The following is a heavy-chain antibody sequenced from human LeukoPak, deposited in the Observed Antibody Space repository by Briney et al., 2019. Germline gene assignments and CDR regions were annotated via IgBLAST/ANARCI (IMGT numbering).Heavy chain of an antibody. V-gene: IGHV3-73*01. CDR1: GFTFSGSA. D-gene: IGHD6-6*01. CDR3: TRHSIAARPNDY. Sequence: PGGSLRLSCAASGFTFSGSAMHWVRQASGKGLEWVGRIRSKANCYATAYAASVKGRFTISRDDSKNTAYLQMNSLKTEDTAVYYCTRHSIAARPNDYWGQGTLVTVSS. CDR2: IRSKANCYAT. J-gene: IGHJ4*02.